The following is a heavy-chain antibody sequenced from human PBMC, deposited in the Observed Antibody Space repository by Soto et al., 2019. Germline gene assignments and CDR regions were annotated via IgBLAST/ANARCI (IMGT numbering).Heavy chain of an antibody. CDR2: VKPDGSAT. CDR3: ARDRERVNVNGAIALGAMEV. V-gene: IGHV3-7*03. J-gene: IGHJ6*02. CDR1: GFTFNYYW. Sequence: GGSLRLSCAASGFTFNYYWMTWVRQAPGKGLEWVANVKPDGSATFYADSLKGRFTISRDNAKNSVSLQMDSLRADDTAVYYCARDRERVNVNGAIALGAMEVWGHGTTVTVSS. D-gene: IGHD1-26*01.